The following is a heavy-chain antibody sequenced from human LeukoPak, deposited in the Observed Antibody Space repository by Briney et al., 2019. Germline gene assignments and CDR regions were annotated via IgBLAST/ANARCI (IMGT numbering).Heavy chain of an antibody. CDR2: IKQDGSEK. Sequence: PGGSLRLSCAASGFFFSSYWMSWVRQAPGKGLEWVANIKQDGSEKYYVDSVKGRFTISRDNAKNSLYLQMNSLRAEDTAVYYCARDQAQYEDYWGQGTLVTVSS. D-gene: IGHD2-8*01. CDR1: GFFFSSYW. CDR3: ARDQAQYEDY. J-gene: IGHJ4*02. V-gene: IGHV3-7*01.